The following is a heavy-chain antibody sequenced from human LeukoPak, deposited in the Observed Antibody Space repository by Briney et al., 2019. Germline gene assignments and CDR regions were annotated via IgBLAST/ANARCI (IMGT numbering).Heavy chain of an antibody. CDR1: GGSISSGDYY. Sequence: PSETLSLTCTVSGGSISSGDYYWSWIRQPPGRGLEWIVYIYYSGSTYYNPSLKSRVTISVDTSKNQFSLKLSSLTAADTAVYYCARTSNRPDINGYYYYGMDVGGQGSTVTVSS. CDR2: IYYSGST. D-gene: IGHD2-8*01. V-gene: IGHV4-30-4*01. J-gene: IGHJ6*02. CDR3: ARTSNRPDINGYYYYGMDV.